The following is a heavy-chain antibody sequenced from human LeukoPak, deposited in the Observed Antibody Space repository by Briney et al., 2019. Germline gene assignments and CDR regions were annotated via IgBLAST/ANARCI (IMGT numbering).Heavy chain of an antibody. CDR3: ARDPAGDMVRGVTFDY. V-gene: IGHV3-48*04. CDR2: ISSSSSTI. Sequence: PGGSLRLSCAASGFTFRSYSMNWVRQAPGKGLEWVSYISSSSSTIYYADSVKGRFTISRDNAKNSLYLQMNSLRAEDTAVYYCARDPAGDMVRGVTFDYWGQGTLVAVSS. D-gene: IGHD3-10*01. J-gene: IGHJ4*02. CDR1: GFTFRSYS.